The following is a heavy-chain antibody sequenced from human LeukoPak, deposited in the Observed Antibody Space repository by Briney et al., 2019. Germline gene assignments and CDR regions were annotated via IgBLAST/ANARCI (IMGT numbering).Heavy chain of an antibody. V-gene: IGHV3-30*04. J-gene: IGHJ3*02. CDR3: ARGGGMVRGVNAFDI. CDR2: ISYDGSNK. CDR1: GFTFSSYA. D-gene: IGHD3-10*01. Sequence: GGSLRLSCAASGFTFSSYAMHWVRQAPGKGLEWVAVISYDGSNKYYADSVKGRFTISRDNSKNTLYLQMNSLRAEDTAVYYRARGGGMVRGVNAFDIWGQGTMVTVSS.